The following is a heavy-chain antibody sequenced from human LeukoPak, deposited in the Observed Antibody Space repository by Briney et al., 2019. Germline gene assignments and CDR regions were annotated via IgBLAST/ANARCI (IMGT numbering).Heavy chain of an antibody. Sequence: PGGSLRLSCAASGFTFDDYAMHWVRHAPGKGLEWVAGISWNSDSVGYADSVKGRFTISRDNAENSLYLQMNSLRAEDTAFYYCARAGGSRYYYAMDVWGQGTTVTVSS. CDR1: GFTFDDYA. CDR3: ARAGGSRYYYAMDV. J-gene: IGHJ6*02. CDR2: ISWNSDSV. V-gene: IGHV3-9*01. D-gene: IGHD3-16*01.